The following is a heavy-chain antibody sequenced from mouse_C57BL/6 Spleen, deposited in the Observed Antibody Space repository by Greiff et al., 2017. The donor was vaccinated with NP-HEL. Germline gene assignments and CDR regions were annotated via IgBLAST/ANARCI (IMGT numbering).Heavy chain of an antibody. Sequence: ESGPGLVKPSQSLSLTCSVTGYSITSGYYWNWIRQFPGNKLEWMGYISYDGSNNYNPSLKNRISITRDTSKNQFFLKLNSVTTEDTATYYCAREGYGSSPYFDYWGQGTTLTVSS. D-gene: IGHD1-1*01. J-gene: IGHJ2*01. CDR1: GYSITSGYY. V-gene: IGHV3-6*01. CDR3: AREGYGSSPYFDY. CDR2: ISYDGSN.